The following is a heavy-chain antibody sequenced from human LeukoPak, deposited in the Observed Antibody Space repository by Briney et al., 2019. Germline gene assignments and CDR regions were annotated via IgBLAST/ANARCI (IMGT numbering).Heavy chain of an antibody. J-gene: IGHJ4*02. D-gene: IGHD3-10*01. CDR2: INPNSGGT. Sequence: GASVKVSCKVSGYTLTELSMHWVRQAPGQGLEWMGWINPNSGGTNYAQKFQGRVTMTRDTSISTAYMELSSLRSEDTAVYYCARNYGSGSPFDYWGQGTLVTVSS. V-gene: IGHV1-2*02. CDR3: ARNYGSGSPFDY. CDR1: GYTLTELS.